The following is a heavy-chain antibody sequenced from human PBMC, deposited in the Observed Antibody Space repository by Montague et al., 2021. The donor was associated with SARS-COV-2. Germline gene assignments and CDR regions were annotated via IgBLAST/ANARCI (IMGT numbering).Heavy chain of an antibody. J-gene: IGHJ5*01. CDR1: GGSISPYY. CDR3: ARDRGRYFDSGSYNWLDS. Sequence: SETLSLTCTVSGGSISPYYWTWIRQPPGKGLEWIGYIYYTGNTKYEPSLKSRVTISVDTSKNQFSLNLKSVTAADTAVYYCARDRGRYFDSGSYNWLDSWGQGTLVTVSS. CDR2: IYYTGNT. V-gene: IGHV4-59*01. D-gene: IGHD3-10*01.